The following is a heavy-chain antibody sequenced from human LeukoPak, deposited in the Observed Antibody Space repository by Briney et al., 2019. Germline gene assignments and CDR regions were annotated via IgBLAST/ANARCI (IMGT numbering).Heavy chain of an antibody. Sequence: PSETLSLTCIVSGGSISTSNSFWGWIRQPPGKGLEWFGSINYSGSTYYNPSLKSRVTMSVDTSKNQFSLQLNSVTPEDTAVYYCARSEERIVGAPFDPWGQGTLVTVSS. CDR3: ARSEERIVGAPFDP. J-gene: IGHJ5*02. CDR1: GGSISTSNSF. CDR2: INYSGST. D-gene: IGHD1-26*01. V-gene: IGHV4-39*07.